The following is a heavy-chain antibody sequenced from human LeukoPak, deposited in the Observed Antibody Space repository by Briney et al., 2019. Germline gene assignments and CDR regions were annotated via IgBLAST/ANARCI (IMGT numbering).Heavy chain of an antibody. Sequence: PSETLSLTCAVYGGSFSGYYWSWIRQPPGKGLEWIGEINHSGSTNYNPSLKSRVTISVDTSKNQFSLKLSSVTAADTAVYYCARVTGWFGEYYYMDVWGKGTTVTISS. J-gene: IGHJ6*03. CDR3: ARVTGWFGEYYYMDV. CDR1: GGSFSGYY. CDR2: INHSGST. V-gene: IGHV4-34*01. D-gene: IGHD3-10*01.